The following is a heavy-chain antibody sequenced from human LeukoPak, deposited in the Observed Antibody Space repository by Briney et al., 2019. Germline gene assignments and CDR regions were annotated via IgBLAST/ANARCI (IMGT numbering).Heavy chain of an antibody. CDR1: GFTFDDYA. CDR3: AKGYSSGWYETGFDY. D-gene: IGHD6-19*01. J-gene: IGHJ4*02. Sequence: PGGPLRLSCAASGFTFDDYAMHWVRQAPGKGLEWVSGISWNSGSIGYADSVKGRFTISRDNAKNSLYLQMNSLRAEDTALYYCAKGYSSGWYETGFDYWGQGTLVTVSS. V-gene: IGHV3-9*01. CDR2: ISWNSGSI.